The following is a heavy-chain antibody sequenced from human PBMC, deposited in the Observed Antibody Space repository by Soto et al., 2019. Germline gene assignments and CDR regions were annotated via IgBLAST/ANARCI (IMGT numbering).Heavy chain of an antibody. J-gene: IGHJ4*01. CDR3: PRLLKGGPSRWTHNDC. CDR2: IDGNDQK. CDR1: GFSRTTNGMS. V-gene: IGHV2-70*01. Sequence: PGPTRVNPTQTLTLTCTLSGFSRTTNGMSVTWIRQPPGKALEWLALIDGNDQKYYNSSLKTRLTLSKDTSKNHVVLTMTNMDPLDTGTYFCPRLLKGGPSRWTHNDCWG. D-gene: IGHD1-1*01.